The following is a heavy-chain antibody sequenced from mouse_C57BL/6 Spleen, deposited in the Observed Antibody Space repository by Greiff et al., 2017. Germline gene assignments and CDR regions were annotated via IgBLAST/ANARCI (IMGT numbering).Heavy chain of an antibody. CDR3: ARYYVSSYDDYYAMDY. D-gene: IGHD1-1*01. Sequence: QVQLQQPGAELVKPGASVKLSCKASGYTFTSYWMHWVKQRPGQGLEWIGMIHPNSGSTNYNEKFKSKATLTVDKSSSTAYMQLSSLTSEDSAVYYCARYYVSSYDDYYAMDYWGQGTSVTVSS. CDR2: IHPNSGST. J-gene: IGHJ4*01. CDR1: GYTFTSYW. V-gene: IGHV1-64*01.